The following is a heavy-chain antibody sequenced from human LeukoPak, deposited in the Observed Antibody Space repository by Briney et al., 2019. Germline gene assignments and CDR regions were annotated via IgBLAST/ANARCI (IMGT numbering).Heavy chain of an antibody. V-gene: IGHV7-4-1*01. J-gene: IGHJ2*01. CDR1: GYTFSNYA. Sequence: ASVKVSRKASGYTFSNYAMNWVRQAPGQGLEWMGWINTNTGNSTYAQGFTGRFVLSMDTSVSTAYLQIDSLQAGDSAVYYCARRGVFGYSHDLWGRGTLVTVSS. D-gene: IGHD5-18*01. CDR3: ARRGVFGYSHDL. CDR2: INTNTGNS.